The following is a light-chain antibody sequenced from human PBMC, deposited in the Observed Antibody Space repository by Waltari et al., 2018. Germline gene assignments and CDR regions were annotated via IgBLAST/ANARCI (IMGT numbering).Light chain of an antibody. CDR3: SSYAAYNTVI. J-gene: IGLJ2*01. CDR1: SGDVGNYNL. V-gene: IGLV2-23*02. CDR2: GVN. Sequence: QSTLTQPASVSGSLGQSLPISCIGTSGDVGNYNLVSWYQQHPGKAPKFMIYGVNKRPSGVSNRFSGSKSGNTASLTISGLQGEDEAIYFCSSYAAYNTVIFGGGTKVTVL.